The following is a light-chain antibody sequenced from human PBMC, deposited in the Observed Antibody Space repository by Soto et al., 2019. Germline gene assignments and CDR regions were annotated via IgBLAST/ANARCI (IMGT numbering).Light chain of an antibody. CDR2: GAS. V-gene: IGKV3-20*01. J-gene: IGKJ3*01. CDR3: QQYGSSLFT. CDR1: QSVSSSY. Sequence: EIVLTQSPGTLSLSPGERATLSCRASQSVSSSYLAWYQQKPGQAPRLLIYGASSRATGIPDRFSGSGSGTDFTLTISNLEPEDCAVYYCQQYGSSLFTFGPGTKVDIK.